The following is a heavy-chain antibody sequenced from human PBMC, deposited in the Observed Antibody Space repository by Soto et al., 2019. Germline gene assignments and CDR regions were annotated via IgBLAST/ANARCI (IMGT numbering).Heavy chain of an antibody. CDR2: IGTAGDT. D-gene: IGHD2-2*01. CDR1: GFTFSSYD. J-gene: IGHJ4*02. V-gene: IGHV3-13*01. CDR3: ARDIVVVPAAIHPTTNQVDY. Sequence: EVQLVESGGGLVQPGGSLRLSCAASGFTFSSYDMHWVRQATGKGLEWVSAIGTAGDTYYPGSVKGRITISRENAKNSLYLQLNSLRAGDTAVYYCARDIVVVPAAIHPTTNQVDYWGQGTLVTVSS.